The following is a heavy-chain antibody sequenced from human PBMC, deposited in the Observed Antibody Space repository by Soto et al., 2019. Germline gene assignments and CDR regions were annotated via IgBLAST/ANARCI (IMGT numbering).Heavy chain of an antibody. V-gene: IGHV4-31*03. Sequence: SETLSLTCTVSGGSISSGGYCWSWPRQHPGKGLEWLGYIYYSGTSYYNPSLQSRVTIFVDTSKNQFSLRLTSVTAADRAVYYCARDRAVVTGGWFAPWGQGTLVTVSS. CDR1: GGSISSGGYC. D-gene: IGHD3-22*01. J-gene: IGHJ5*02. CDR2: IYYSGTS. CDR3: ARDRAVVTGGWFAP.